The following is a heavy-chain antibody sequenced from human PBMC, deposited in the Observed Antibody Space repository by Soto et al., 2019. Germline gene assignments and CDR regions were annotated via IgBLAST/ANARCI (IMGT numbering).Heavy chain of an antibody. V-gene: IGHV1-3*01. CDR2: INPDNGNT. CDR1: GYTFTRYT. CDR3: ARGIATGQLDT. D-gene: IGHD2-15*01. J-gene: IGHJ5*02. Sequence: ASVKVSCKASGYTFTRYTMNWVRQAPGQRLEWMRWINPDNGNTKSSQKFQDRVIITRDTSASTAYMDLSSLRSEDTTVYYCARGIATGQLDTWGQGTLVTVSS.